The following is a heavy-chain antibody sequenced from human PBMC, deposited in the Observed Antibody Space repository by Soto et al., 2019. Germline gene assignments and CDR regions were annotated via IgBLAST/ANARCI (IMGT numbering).Heavy chain of an antibody. Sequence: QLQLQESGSGLVKPSQTLSLTCAVSGGSISSGGYFWSWIRQPPGKVLERIGYTYHSGSTYYNPSLKSRATISEDRSKKQFSLKLSSVTAADTAVYYCLGGYGTSYAYWGQGTLVTVSS. CDR2: TYHSGST. D-gene: IGHD5-12*01. CDR1: GGSISSGGYF. CDR3: LGGYGTSYAY. V-gene: IGHV4-30-2*01. J-gene: IGHJ4*02.